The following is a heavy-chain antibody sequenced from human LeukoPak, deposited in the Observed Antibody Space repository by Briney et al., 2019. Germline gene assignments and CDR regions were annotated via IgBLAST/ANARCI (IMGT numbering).Heavy chain of an antibody. CDR1: GFTFSSYS. D-gene: IGHD3-3*01. Sequence: GGSLRLSCAASGFTFSSYSMNWVRQAPGKGLEWVSSISSSSSYIYYADSVKGRFTISRDNAKNSLYLQMNSLRAEDTAVYYCARDPYYDFWSAPDGGTDYWGQGTLVTVSS. J-gene: IGHJ4*02. CDR3: ARDPYYDFWSAPDGGTDY. CDR2: ISSSSSYI. V-gene: IGHV3-21*01.